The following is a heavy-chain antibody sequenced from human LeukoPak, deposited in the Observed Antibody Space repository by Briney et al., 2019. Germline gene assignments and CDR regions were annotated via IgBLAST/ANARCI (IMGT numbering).Heavy chain of an antibody. CDR3: ARDLPKRDGYNYDDY. J-gene: IGHJ4*02. D-gene: IGHD5-24*01. CDR2: VNTNTGNP. V-gene: IGHV7-4-1*02. Sequence: ASVKVSCKASGYTFTSYAMNWVRQAPGQGLEWMGWVNTNTGNPTYAQGFTGRFVFSLDTSVSTAYLQISSLKAEDTAVYYCARDLPKRDGYNYDDYWGQGTLVTVSS. CDR1: GYTFTSYA.